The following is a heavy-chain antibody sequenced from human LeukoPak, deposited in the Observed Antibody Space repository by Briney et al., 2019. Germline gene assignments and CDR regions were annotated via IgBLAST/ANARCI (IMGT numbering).Heavy chain of an antibody. D-gene: IGHD6-13*01. CDR1: GFTFSSYG. J-gene: IGHJ5*01. CDR3: AKDRGDSRSLFDP. V-gene: IGHV3-30*18. Sequence: PGRSLRLSCAASGFTFSSYGMHWVRQAPGKGLEWVAVISYDGSNKYYADSVKGRFTISRDNSKNTLYLQMNSLRAEDTAVYYCAKDRGDSRSLFDPWGQGTLGTGSS. CDR2: ISYDGSNK.